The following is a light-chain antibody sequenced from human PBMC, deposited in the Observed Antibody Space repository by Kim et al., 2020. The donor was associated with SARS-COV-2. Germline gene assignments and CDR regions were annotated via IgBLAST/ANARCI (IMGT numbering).Light chain of an antibody. J-gene: IGLJ1*01. V-gene: IGLV3-1*01. CDR3: QAWDSKTVV. CDR2: EDT. Sequence: SYELTQPPSVSVSPGHTARITCSGDKLGDKYTYWYQQRPGQSPVLVMSEDTKRPSGIPERFSGSNSGNTATLTISETQAVDEAAYYCQAWDSKTVVFGTG. CDR1: KLGDKY.